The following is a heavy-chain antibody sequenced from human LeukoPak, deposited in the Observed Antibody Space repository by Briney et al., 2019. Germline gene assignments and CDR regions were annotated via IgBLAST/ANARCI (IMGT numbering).Heavy chain of an antibody. J-gene: IGHJ6*02. CDR1: GFTVSSNY. CDR2: IYSGGSA. Sequence: GGSLRLSGTASGFTVSSNYMNWVRQAPGKGLEWVSVIYSGGSAYYADSVKGRFTISRDNPKNTLYLQMNSLRAEDTAVYYCAKLVSGPVTTRDVWGQGTTVTVSS. CDR3: AKLVSGPVTTRDV. D-gene: IGHD4-17*01. V-gene: IGHV3-53*01.